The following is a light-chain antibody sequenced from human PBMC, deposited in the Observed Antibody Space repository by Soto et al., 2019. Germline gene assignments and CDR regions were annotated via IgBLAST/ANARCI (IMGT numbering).Light chain of an antibody. J-gene: IGLJ2*01. CDR2: EGS. CDR1: TSDVGSYNL. CDR3: CSYAGSSTSVV. V-gene: IGLV2-23*01. Sequence: QSALPQPASVSGSPGPWITISFTGTTSDVGSYNLVSWYQQHPGKAPKLMIYEGSKRPSGVSNRFSGAKSGNTASLTISGLQAEDEADYYCCSYAGSSTSVVFGGGTKLT.